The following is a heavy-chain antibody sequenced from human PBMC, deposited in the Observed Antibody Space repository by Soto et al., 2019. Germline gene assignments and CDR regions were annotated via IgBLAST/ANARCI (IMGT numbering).Heavy chain of an antibody. CDR1: GGSVSSGSYY. CDR2: IYYSGST. V-gene: IGHV4-61*01. CDR3: AREGYCSSTSCYRGGDY. D-gene: IGHD2-2*02. Sequence: QVQLQESGPGLVKPSETLSLTCTVSGGSVSSGSYYWNWIRQPPGKGLEWMGYIYYSGSTNYNPSLKSRVTLSVDTSKHQFSLKLSSVTAADTAVYYCAREGYCSSTSCYRGGDYWGQGTLVTVSS. J-gene: IGHJ4*02.